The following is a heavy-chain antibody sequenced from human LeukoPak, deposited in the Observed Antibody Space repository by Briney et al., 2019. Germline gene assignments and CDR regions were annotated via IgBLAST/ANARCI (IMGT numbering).Heavy chain of an antibody. Sequence: GGSLRLSCAASGFTFSSYAMSWVRQAPGKGLEWVSAISGSGGSTYYADSVKGRFTISRDNSKNTLYLQMNSLRAEDTAVYYCAKTLGLGYCSSTSCSPGYGMDVWGQGTTVTVSS. D-gene: IGHD2-2*01. CDR1: GFTFSSYA. CDR3: AKTLGLGYCSSTSCSPGYGMDV. V-gene: IGHV3-23*01. CDR2: ISGSGGST. J-gene: IGHJ6*02.